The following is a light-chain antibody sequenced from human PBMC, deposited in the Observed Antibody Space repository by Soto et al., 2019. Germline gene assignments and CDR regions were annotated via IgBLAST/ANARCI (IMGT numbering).Light chain of an antibody. CDR3: QQYGSSPYT. V-gene: IGKV3-20*01. CDR2: GAS. Sequence: EIALTQSPGTLSLSPGERATLSCRASQSVSSSYLAGYQQKPGQAPKLLIYGASSRATGIPDRLSGSGSGTDFSLTISRLEPEDFAVYYCQQYGSSPYTFGQGPKLEIK. J-gene: IGKJ2*01. CDR1: QSVSSSY.